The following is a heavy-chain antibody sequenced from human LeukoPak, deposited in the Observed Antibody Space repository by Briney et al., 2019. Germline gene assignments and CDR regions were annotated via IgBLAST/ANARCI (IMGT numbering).Heavy chain of an antibody. CDR2: IFYSGST. J-gene: IGHJ4*02. CDR3: ARGIRDYDSSGYYFDY. D-gene: IGHD3-22*01. Sequence: PSETLSLTCTVSGGSISPYYWSWIRQPPGKGLEYIGYIFYSGSTNYNPSLKSRVTISVDTSKNQFSLKLSSVTAADTAVYYCARGIRDYDSSGYYFDYWGQGTLVTVSS. CDR1: GGSISPYY. V-gene: IGHV4-59*12.